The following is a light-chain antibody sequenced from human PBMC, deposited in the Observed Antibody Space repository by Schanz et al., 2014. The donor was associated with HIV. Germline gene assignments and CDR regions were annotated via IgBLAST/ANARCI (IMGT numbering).Light chain of an antibody. CDR1: QSLLKDNRNQ. Sequence: DIVLTQSPDSLAVSLGERATINCKSSQSLLKDNRNQLAWFQQKPGQSPKLLIYLASTRGSGVPDRFSGSASGTDFTLTISSLQAEDVAFYYCQQSYNSPLQVSFGGGTRVEIK. CDR3: QQSYNSPLQVS. J-gene: IGKJ4*01. V-gene: IGKV4-1*01. CDR2: LAS.